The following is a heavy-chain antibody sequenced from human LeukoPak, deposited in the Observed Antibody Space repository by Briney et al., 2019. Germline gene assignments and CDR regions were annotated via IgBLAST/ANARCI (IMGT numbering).Heavy chain of an antibody. Sequence: GGSLRLSCAASGFTFSSYGMHWVRQAPGKGLEWVAVIWYDGSNKYYADSVKGRFTISRDNSKNILYLQMKSLRAEDTAVYYCAKTSSTWANFDYWGQGTLVTVSS. CDR2: IWYDGSNK. CDR3: AKTSSTWANFDY. J-gene: IGHJ4*02. V-gene: IGHV3-33*06. CDR1: GFTFSSYG. D-gene: IGHD2/OR15-2a*01.